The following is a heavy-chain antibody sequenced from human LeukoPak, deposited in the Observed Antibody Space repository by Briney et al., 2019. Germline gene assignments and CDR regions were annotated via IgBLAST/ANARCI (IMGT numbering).Heavy chain of an antibody. CDR1: GFTFSSYG. CDR3: ARGGDTWVERAPETFDH. Sequence: PGGSLRLSCAASGFTFSSYGMHWVRQAPGKGLEWVAFIRYDGSNKYYADSVKGRFTISRDNSKNTLYLQMNSLRAEDTAVYYCARGGDTWVERAPETFDHWGQGTLVTVSS. J-gene: IGHJ4*02. CDR2: IRYDGSNK. V-gene: IGHV3-30*02. D-gene: IGHD5-24*01.